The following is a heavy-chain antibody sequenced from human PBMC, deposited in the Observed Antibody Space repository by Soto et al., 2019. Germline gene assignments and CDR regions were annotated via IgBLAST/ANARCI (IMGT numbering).Heavy chain of an antibody. D-gene: IGHD6-6*01. J-gene: IGHJ6*02. CDR2: INAGNINT. V-gene: IGHV1-3*01. CDR1: GNTFTTYA. Sequence: ASVKVSCKASGNTFTTYAVHWVRQAPGQRLEWLEWINAGNINTKYSQKFQGRVTITGDTSASTAYMELSSLRSEDTAVYYCAASIPARALSIGGRYGMDVWRQGYTVTVCS. CDR3: AASIPARALSIGGRYGMDV.